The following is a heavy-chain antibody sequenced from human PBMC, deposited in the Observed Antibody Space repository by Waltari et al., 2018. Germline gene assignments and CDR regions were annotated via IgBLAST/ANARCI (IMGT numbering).Heavy chain of an antibody. V-gene: IGHV1-8*03. D-gene: IGHD3-3*01. J-gene: IGHJ4*02. Sequence: QVQLVQSGAEVKKPGASVKVSCKASGYSFTGYDINWVRQATGQGLEWMGWMVPNSGNTGYAQKFQDRVTFTRSTSISTAYMELSSLKSEDTAVYYCAISYAFWSGNFDYWGQGSLVTVSS. CDR2: MVPNSGNT. CDR1: GYSFTGYD. CDR3: AISYAFWSGNFDY.